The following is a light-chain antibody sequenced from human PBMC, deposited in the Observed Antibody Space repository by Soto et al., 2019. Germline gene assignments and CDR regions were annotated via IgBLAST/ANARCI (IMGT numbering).Light chain of an antibody. CDR1: QVLLHSNGNNY. CDR3: MQTLQTPWT. CDR2: LGS. Sequence: DMVITQSPLSLPVTPGESASISFRSSQVLLHSNGNNYLDWYLQKPGQSLQLLIYLGSNRASGVPDRFSGSGSGTDFTLKISRVEAEDVGIYYCMQTLQTPWTFGQGTKVDIK. J-gene: IGKJ1*01. V-gene: IGKV2-28*01.